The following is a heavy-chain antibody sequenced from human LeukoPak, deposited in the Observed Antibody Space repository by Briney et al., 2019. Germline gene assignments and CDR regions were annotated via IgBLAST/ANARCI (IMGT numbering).Heavy chain of an antibody. CDR3: AKDIEAGVVVTAYGMDV. V-gene: IGHV3-7*03. CDR2: IKQDGSKK. D-gene: IGHD2-21*02. CDR1: GFPFSSYW. J-gene: IGHJ6*02. Sequence: AGGSLRLSCVASGFPFSSYWMTWVRQAPGKGLEWVANIKQDGSKKSYVDSVKGRFTISRDNAKNSLYLQMNSLRAEDTALYYCAKDIEAGVVVTAYGMDVWGQGTTVTVSS.